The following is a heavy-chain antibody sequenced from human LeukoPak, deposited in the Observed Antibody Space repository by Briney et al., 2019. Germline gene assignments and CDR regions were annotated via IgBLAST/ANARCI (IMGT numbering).Heavy chain of an antibody. CDR3: ARDDHFRWFDY. CDR1: GASISSGDYY. J-gene: IGHJ4*02. Sequence: KPSQTLSLTCTVSGASISSGDYYWSWIRQPPGKGLGWIGYIYYSGTTYYNPSLKSRITISVDTSKNQFSLKLSSVTAADAAVYYCARDDHFRWFDYWGQGTLVTVSS. CDR2: IYYSGTT. V-gene: IGHV4-30-4*08. D-gene: IGHD3-3*01.